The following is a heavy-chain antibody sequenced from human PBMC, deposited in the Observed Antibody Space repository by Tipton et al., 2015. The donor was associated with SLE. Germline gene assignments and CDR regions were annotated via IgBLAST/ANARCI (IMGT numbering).Heavy chain of an antibody. D-gene: IGHD6-19*01. CDR2: IFYTGST. J-gene: IGHJ4*02. Sequence: TLSLTCSVSGDSISSYYWSWIRQPPGKGLEWIGYIFYTGSTNYNPSLKSRVTISVDTSKNQFSLKLSSVTAADTAVYYCARSAVAGPYYFDYWGQGTLVTVSS. CDR3: ARSAVAGPYYFDY. CDR1: GDSISSYY. V-gene: IGHV4-59*08.